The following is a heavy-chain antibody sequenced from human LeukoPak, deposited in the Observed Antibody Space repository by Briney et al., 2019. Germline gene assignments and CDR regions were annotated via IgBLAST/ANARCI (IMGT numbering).Heavy chain of an antibody. CDR3: AKDHDYYKSGPI. V-gene: IGHV3-23*01. CDR2: ISGSGDST. D-gene: IGHD3-10*01. CDR1: GFTFRSYG. Sequence: GRSLRLSCAASGFTFRSYGMHWVRQAPGKGLEWVSAISGSGDSTYYADSVKGRFTISRDNSKNTLYLQMNSLRAEDTAEYYCAKDHDYYKSGPIWGQGTMVTVSS. J-gene: IGHJ3*02.